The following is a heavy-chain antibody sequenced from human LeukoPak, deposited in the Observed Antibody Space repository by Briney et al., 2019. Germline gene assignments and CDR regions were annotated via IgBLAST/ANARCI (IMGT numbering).Heavy chain of an antibody. CDR3: AKDSTPADY. D-gene: IGHD2-2*01. Sequence: GRSLRLSCAASGFTFSSYGMHWVRQAPGKGLEWVSAISGSGGSTYYADSVKGRFTISRDNSKNTLYLQMNSLRAEDTAVYYCAKDSTPADYWGQGTLVTVSS. J-gene: IGHJ4*02. CDR1: GFTFSSYG. CDR2: ISGSGGST. V-gene: IGHV3-23*01.